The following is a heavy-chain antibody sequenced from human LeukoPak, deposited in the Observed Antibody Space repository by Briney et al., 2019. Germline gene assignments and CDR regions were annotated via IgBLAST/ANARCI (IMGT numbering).Heavy chain of an antibody. CDR2: IYSSGST. J-gene: IGHJ4*02. Sequence: PSETLSLTCSVSGGSISSYHWSWIRQPAGKGLEWIGRIYSSGSTNYNPSLKSRVTISGDKSKNQLSLKLSSVTAADTAVYYCARGPSYRSYGSGSYYNYWGQGTLVTVSS. CDR3: ARGPSYRSYGSGSYYNY. D-gene: IGHD3-10*01. V-gene: IGHV4-4*07. CDR1: GGSISSYH.